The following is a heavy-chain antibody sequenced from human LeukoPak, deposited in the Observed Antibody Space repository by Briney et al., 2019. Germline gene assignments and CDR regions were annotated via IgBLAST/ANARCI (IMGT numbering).Heavy chain of an antibody. CDR1: GFTFSSYA. D-gene: IGHD3-10*01. Sequence: GGSLRLSFAASGFTFSSYAMSWVRQAPGKGLEWVSAISGSGGSTYYADSVKGRFTISRDKSKNTLYLQMNSLRTEDTAVYYCAYGSGSSTLDYWGQGTMVTVSS. CDR3: AYGSGSSTLDY. CDR2: ISGSGGST. V-gene: IGHV3-23*01. J-gene: IGHJ4*02.